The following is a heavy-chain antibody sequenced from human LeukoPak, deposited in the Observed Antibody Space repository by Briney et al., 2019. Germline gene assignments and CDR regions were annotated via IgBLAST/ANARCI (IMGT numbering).Heavy chain of an antibody. J-gene: IGHJ5*02. V-gene: IGHV3-21*01. CDR2: ISSSSSYI. CDR3: ASVLNIAVAGNGNT. CDR1: GFTFSSYS. D-gene: IGHD6-19*01. Sequence: GGSLRLSCAASGFTFSSYSMNWVRQAPGKGLEWVSSISSSSSYIYYADSVKGRFTISRDNAKNSLYLQMNSLRAEDTAVYYCASVLNIAVAGNGNTWGQGTLVTVSS.